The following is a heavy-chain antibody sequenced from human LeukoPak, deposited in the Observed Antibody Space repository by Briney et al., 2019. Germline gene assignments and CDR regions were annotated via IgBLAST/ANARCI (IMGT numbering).Heavy chain of an antibody. J-gene: IGHJ2*01. CDR1: GFTFSSYG. CDR3: VKDLTGAGSFDL. D-gene: IGHD7-27*01. V-gene: IGHV3-64D*09. Sequence: GGSLRLSCAASGFTFSSYGMHWVRQAPGKGLEYVSAISDYGHSTYYADSVKGRFTISRDNSKNTLYLQMSSLTAEDTAVYYCVKDLTGAGSFDLWGRGTLVTVSS. CDR2: ISDYGHST.